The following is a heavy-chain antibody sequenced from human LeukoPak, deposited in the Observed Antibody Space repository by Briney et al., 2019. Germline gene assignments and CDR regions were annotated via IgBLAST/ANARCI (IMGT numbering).Heavy chain of an antibody. CDR3: ARYSSGSLHFDY. CDR1: GFTFSSYG. V-gene: IGHV3-7*01. J-gene: IGHJ4*02. D-gene: IGHD3-22*01. Sequence: PGGSLRLSCAASGFTFSSYGMHWVRQAPGKGLEWVANIKQDGSEKYYVDSVRGRFTISRDNAKNSLYLQMNSLRAEDTAVYYCARYSSGSLHFDYWGQGTLVTVSS. CDR2: IKQDGSEK.